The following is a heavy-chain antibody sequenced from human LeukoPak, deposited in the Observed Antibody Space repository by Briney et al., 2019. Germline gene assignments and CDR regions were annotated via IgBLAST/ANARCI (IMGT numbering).Heavy chain of an antibody. CDR1: GFNVSSNY. CDR2: LYSGGST. J-gene: IGHJ4*02. Sequence: GGSLRLSCAASGFNVSSNYMNWVRQAPGKGLEWVSILYSGGSTYYADSVKGRFTVSRDNSKNTLYLQMNSLRAEDTAVYYCAKDGVTIFGVLDYWGQGTLVTVSS. D-gene: IGHD3-3*01. CDR3: AKDGVTIFGVLDY. V-gene: IGHV3-53*01.